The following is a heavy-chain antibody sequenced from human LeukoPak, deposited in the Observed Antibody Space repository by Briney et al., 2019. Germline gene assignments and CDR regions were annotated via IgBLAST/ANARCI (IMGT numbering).Heavy chain of an antibody. CDR2: ISYDGSNK. J-gene: IGHJ4*02. CDR1: GFTFSSYG. D-gene: IGHD6-13*01. Sequence: GRSLRLSCAASGFTFSSYGMHWVRQAPGKGLEWVAVISYDGSNKYYADSVKGRFTFSRDNSKNTLYLQMNSLRAEDTAVYYCAKDYRSLSSWYYFDYWGQGTLVTVSS. CDR3: AKDYRSLSSWYYFDY. V-gene: IGHV3-30*18.